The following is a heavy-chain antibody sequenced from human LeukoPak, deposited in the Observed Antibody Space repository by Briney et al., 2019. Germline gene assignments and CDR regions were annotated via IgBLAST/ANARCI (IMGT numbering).Heavy chain of an antibody. J-gene: IGHJ4*02. CDR1: GGSFSSGFS. Sequence: SETLSLTCAVSGGSFSSGFSWSWIRQPPGKGLEWIGYIYHSGSTFYTPSLKSRGTISVDRSKNQFSLKLTSVTAADTAMYYCARDHSDGYIDYWGQGTLVTVSS. CDR2: IYHSGST. V-gene: IGHV4-30-2*01. CDR3: ARDHSDGYIDY. D-gene: IGHD5-24*01.